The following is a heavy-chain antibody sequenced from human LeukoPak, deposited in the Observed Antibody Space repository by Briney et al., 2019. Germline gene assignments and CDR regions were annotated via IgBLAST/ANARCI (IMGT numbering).Heavy chain of an antibody. J-gene: IGHJ4*02. CDR3: ARGSAPATGSFAFDI. Sequence: GGSLRLSCAASGFTFGIYAMSWVRQAPGQGLDWVSAISARDGSTYYADSVKGRFTISRDNAKNSLYLQMNSLRAEDTAVYYCARGSAPATGSFAFDIWGQGTLVTVSS. D-gene: IGHD3-16*01. V-gene: IGHV3-23*01. CDR1: GFTFGIYA. CDR2: ISARDGST.